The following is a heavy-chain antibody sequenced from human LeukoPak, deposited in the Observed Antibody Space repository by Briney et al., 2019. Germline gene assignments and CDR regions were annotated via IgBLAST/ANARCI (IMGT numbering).Heavy chain of an antibody. CDR1: GVSVTNYY. D-gene: IGHD3-16*01. Sequence: SETLSLTCSVSGVSVTNYYWSWVRQPAGKRLEWIGRNYPTGDTIYNPSLKSRVTMSVAMSKNHLSLKLTSVTAADAAVYYCARDLTARGSFDYWGQGILVSVSS. CDR2: NYPTGDT. J-gene: IGHJ4*02. CDR3: ARDLTARGSFDY. V-gene: IGHV4-4*07.